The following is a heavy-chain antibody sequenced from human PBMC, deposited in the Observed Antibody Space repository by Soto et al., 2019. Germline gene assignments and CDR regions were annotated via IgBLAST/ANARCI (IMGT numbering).Heavy chain of an antibody. J-gene: IGHJ6*02. CDR2: INHSGST. CDR3: ARDGGIVATELGYYYYGMDV. CDR1: GGSFSGYY. D-gene: IGHD5-12*01. V-gene: IGHV4-34*01. Sequence: SETLSLTCAVYGGSFSGYYWSWIRQPPGKGLEWIGEINHSGSTNYNPSLKSRVTISVDTSKNQFSLKLSSVTAADTAVYYCARDGGIVATELGYYYYGMDVWGQGTTVT.